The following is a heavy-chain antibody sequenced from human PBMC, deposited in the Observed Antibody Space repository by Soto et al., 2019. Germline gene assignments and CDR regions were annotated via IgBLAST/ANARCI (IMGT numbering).Heavy chain of an antibody. J-gene: IGHJ4*02. Sequence: QVQLQESGPGLVKPSQTLSLICTVSGGSINSGGYYWNWIRQHPGKGLEWIGYIFYSGSTYSNPFLRSRLTTAADTSDKQCAENLSPVTAADTAVYFGARGYRQSGYSSSWVFDYWGQGTLVNVSS. V-gene: IGHV4-31*03. CDR3: ARGYRQSGYSSSWVFDY. D-gene: IGHD6-13*01. CDR1: GGSINSGGYY. CDR2: IFYSGST.